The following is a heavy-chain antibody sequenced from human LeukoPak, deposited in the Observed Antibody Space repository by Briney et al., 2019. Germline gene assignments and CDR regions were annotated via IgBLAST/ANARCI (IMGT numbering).Heavy chain of an antibody. Sequence: GGSLRLSCAASGFTFSSYAMSWVRQAPGKGLEWVSAISGSGGSTYYADSVKGRFTISRDSSKKTLYLQMNSLRAEDTAVYYCAKDEGSNIGAPDYWGQGTLVTVSS. V-gene: IGHV3-23*01. CDR2: ISGSGGST. CDR3: AKDEGSNIGAPDY. J-gene: IGHJ4*02. D-gene: IGHD1-26*01. CDR1: GFTFSSYA.